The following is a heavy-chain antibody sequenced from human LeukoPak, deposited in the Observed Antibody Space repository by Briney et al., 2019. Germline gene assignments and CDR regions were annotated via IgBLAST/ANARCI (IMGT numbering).Heavy chain of an antibody. J-gene: IGHJ6*03. D-gene: IGHD1-26*01. Sequence: PGGSLRLSCAASGLSFSNYDMHWVRQAPGKGLEWEALISNDGSNNNYADSVRGRFNISRDNSKNTLYLQMNSLRAEDTAVYYCAKDSKIVGATFRSYHYMDVWGKGTAVTVSS. CDR3: AKDSKIVGATFRSYHYMDV. CDR1: GLSFSNYD. V-gene: IGHV3-30*18. CDR2: ISNDGSNN.